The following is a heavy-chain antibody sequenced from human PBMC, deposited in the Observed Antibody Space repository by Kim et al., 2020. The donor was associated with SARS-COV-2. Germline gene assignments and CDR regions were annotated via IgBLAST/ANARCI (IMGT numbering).Heavy chain of an antibody. D-gene: IGHD6-13*01. V-gene: IGHV3-30*02. CDR3: AKDYAAAGTTFLDY. Sequence: ADSVKGRFTISRDNSKSTLYLQMSSLRAEDTAVYYCAKDYAAAGTTFLDYWGQGTLVTVSS. J-gene: IGHJ4*02.